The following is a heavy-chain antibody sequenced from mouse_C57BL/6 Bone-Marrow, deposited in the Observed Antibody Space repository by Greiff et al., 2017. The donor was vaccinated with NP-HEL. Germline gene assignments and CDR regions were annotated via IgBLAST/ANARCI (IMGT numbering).Heavy chain of an antibody. D-gene: IGHD3-3*01. Sequence: VQLQQPGAELVKPGASVKLSCKASGYTFTSYWMQWVKQRPGQGLEWIGEIDPSDSYTNYNQKFKGKATLTVDTSSSTAYMQLSSLTPEDSAVYYCAREGPYYAMDYWGQGTSVTVSS. J-gene: IGHJ4*01. CDR3: AREGPYYAMDY. CDR2: IDPSDSYT. CDR1: GYTFTSYW. V-gene: IGHV1-50*01.